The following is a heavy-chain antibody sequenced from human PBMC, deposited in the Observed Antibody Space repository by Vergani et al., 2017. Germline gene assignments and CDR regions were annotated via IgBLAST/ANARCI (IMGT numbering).Heavy chain of an antibody. CDR2: IHTGGST. D-gene: IGHD1-26*01. CDR3: ARDSAVGGTFDS. V-gene: IGHV4-61*02. CDR1: GESIRRGSHY. J-gene: IGHJ4*02. Sequence: QVKLQESGPGLLKPSQTLSLTCTVSGESIRRGSHYWSWIRQPAGKGPEWIGHIHTGGSTDLNPSFKSRVSISVDTSKSQFSLKLNSVTAADTAIYYCARDSAVGGTFDSWGQGTLVSVSS.